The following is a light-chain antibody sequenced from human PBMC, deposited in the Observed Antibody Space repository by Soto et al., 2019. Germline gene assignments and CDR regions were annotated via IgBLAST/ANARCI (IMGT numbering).Light chain of an antibody. CDR2: EVV. J-gene: IGLJ1*01. V-gene: IGLV2-8*01. CDR3: KSYAGSNTYV. Sequence: QSVLTQPPSASGSPGQSVTISCTGTRNDIGAYEFVSWYQHHPGKAPKLIIYEVVQRPSGVPDRFSGSKSGNTASLTVSGLQAADEADYYCKSYAGSNTYVFGTGTKRTVL. CDR1: RNDIGAYEF.